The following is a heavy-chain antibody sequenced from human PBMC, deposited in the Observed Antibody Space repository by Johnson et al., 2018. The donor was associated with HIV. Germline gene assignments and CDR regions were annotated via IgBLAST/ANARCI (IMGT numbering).Heavy chain of an antibody. J-gene: IGHJ3*02. Sequence: VQLVESGGGVVQPGGSLRLSCAASGFTFDDYGMTWVRQAPGKGLEWVSGINWNGGSTSYADSVKGRFTISRYNAKTSRDLHVNSPGAEDTALYYCAREVSLRVGATLPPSYAFDIWGQGTLVSVSS. CDR2: INWNGGST. D-gene: IGHD1-26*01. V-gene: IGHV3-20*04. CDR1: GFTFDDYG. CDR3: AREVSLRVGATLPPSYAFDI.